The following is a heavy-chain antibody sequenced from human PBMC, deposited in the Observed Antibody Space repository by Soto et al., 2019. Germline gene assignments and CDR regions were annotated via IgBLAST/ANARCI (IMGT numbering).Heavy chain of an antibody. Sequence: QVQLVQSGVEVKKPGASVKGSCKASGYTFTNYYIHWVRQAPGQGLEWMGIIHPSGGTATYAQKFQGRVSMARDTSTSTVYMELSSLRSEDTAVYYCARADGGNRFDYWGQGTLVTVSS. J-gene: IGHJ4*02. D-gene: IGHD2-15*01. CDR2: IHPSGGTA. V-gene: IGHV1-46*01. CDR3: ARADGGNRFDY. CDR1: GYTFTNYY.